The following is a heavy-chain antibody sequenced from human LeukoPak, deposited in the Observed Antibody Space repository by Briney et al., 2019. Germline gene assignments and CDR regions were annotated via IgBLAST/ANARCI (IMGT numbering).Heavy chain of an antibody. V-gene: IGHV3-66*02. CDR2: IYSGDST. Sequence: GRSLRLSCAASGFTLSSNYMSWVRQAPGKGLEWVSVIYSGDSTYYADSVKGRFTISRDNSKNTLYLQMNSLRVEDTAEYYCARDLTVGATLDYWGQGTLVTVSS. D-gene: IGHD1-26*01. CDR3: ARDLTVGATLDY. J-gene: IGHJ4*02. CDR1: GFTLSSNY.